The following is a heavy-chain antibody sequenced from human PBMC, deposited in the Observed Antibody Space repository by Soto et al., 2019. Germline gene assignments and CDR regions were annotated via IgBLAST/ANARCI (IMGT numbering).Heavy chain of an antibody. CDR1: VFTFSSYG. V-gene: IGHV3-30*03. CDR3: ARVRVPAAIGVFLDY. Sequence: GGSLRLSCAASVFTFSSYGIHWVRRAPGKGLEWVALISYDGSNKYYADSVKGRFTISRDNSKNTLYLQMNSLRPEDTAVYYCARVRVPAAIGVFLDYWGQGTLVTVSS. CDR2: ISYDGSNK. D-gene: IGHD2-2*01. J-gene: IGHJ4*02.